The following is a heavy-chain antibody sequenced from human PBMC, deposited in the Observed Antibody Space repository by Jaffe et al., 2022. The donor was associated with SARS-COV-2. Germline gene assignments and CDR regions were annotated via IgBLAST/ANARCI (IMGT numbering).Heavy chain of an antibody. Sequence: QVQLQESGPGLVKPSETLSLTCTVSGGSISSYYWSWIRQPPGKGLEWIGYIYYSGSTNYNPSLKSRVTISVDTSKNQFSLKLSSVTAADTAVYYCARDNVVVVADLTLFYGMDVWGQGTTVTVSS. CDR1: GGSISSYY. CDR2: IYYSGST. CDR3: ARDNVVVVADLTLFYGMDV. J-gene: IGHJ6*02. V-gene: IGHV4-59*01. D-gene: IGHD2-15*01.